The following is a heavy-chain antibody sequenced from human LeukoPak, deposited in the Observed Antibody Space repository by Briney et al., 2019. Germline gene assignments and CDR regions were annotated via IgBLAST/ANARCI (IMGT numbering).Heavy chain of an antibody. J-gene: IGHJ3*01. V-gene: IGHV3-30*10. Sequence: GKSLRLSCAASGFNFSSYAMHWVRQAPGKGLDWVAVISDGGDDKFYTDSVKGRFSISRDNSKNTLYLQMNSLRAEDTAAYHCASDLDYGDIDDSFDVWGQGTMVTVSS. CDR2: ISDGGDDK. D-gene: IGHD3-16*01. CDR3: ASDLDYGDIDDSFDV. CDR1: GFNFSSYA.